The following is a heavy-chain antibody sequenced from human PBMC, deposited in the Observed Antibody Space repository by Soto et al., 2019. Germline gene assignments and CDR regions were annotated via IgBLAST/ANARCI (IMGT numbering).Heavy chain of an antibody. CDR3: ARDLKYDYGDPRPL. V-gene: IGHV4-31*03. CDR1: GGSISSGGYY. J-gene: IGHJ4*02. CDR2: IYYSGST. D-gene: IGHD4-17*01. Sequence: SETLSLTCTVSGGSISSGGYYWSWIRQHPGKGLEWIGYIYYSGSTYYNPSLKSRVTISVDTSKNQFSLKLSSVTAADTAVYYCARDLKYDYGDPRPLWGQGTLVTVSS.